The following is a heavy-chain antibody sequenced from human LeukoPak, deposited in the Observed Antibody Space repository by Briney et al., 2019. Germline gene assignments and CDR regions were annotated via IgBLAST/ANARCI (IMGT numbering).Heavy chain of an antibody. CDR3: AKQTHLMITLDY. CDR2: ISYDGSNK. CDR1: GFTFSSYG. V-gene: IGHV3-30*18. J-gene: IGHJ4*02. Sequence: PGRSLRLSCAASGFTFSSYGMHWVRQAPGKGLEWVAVISYDGSNKYYADSVKGRFTISRDNSKNTPYLQMNSLRAEDTAVYYCAKQTHLMITLDYWSQGTLVTVSS. D-gene: IGHD3-16*01.